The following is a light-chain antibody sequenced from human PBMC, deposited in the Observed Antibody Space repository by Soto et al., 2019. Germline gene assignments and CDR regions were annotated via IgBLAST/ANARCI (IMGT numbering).Light chain of an antibody. J-gene: IGLJ2*01. CDR2: DVT. Sequence: QSALTQPRSVSASPGQSVTISCTGTSSNVGGYNYVSWYQQHPGKAPKLIIYDVTKRPSGVPDRFSGSKSGNTASLTISGLQAEDEADYYFCSYGGGYTRVFGGGTQLTVL. V-gene: IGLV2-11*01. CDR3: CSYGGGYTRV. CDR1: SSNVGGYNY.